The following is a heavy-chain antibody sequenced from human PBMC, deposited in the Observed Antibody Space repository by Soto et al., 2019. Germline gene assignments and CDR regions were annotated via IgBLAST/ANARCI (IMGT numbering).Heavy chain of an antibody. Sequence: GGSLRLSCATSVFNFDSYGMSWVRRAPGKGLQWVSAISGRGDSTYYAASVKGRFTISRDNPKETLYLQIHSLTAEDTAVYYCSKDSDPGPGPYGGSYYSSLGSWGQGTLVTVSS. CDR2: ISGRGDST. CDR3: SKDSDPGPGPYGGSYYSSLGS. CDR1: VFNFDSYG. D-gene: IGHD3-10*01. V-gene: IGHV3-23*01. J-gene: IGHJ4*02.